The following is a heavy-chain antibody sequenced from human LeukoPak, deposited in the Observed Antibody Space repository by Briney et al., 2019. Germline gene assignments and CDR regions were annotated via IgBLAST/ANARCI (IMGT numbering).Heavy chain of an antibody. V-gene: IGHV1-18*01. CDR3: ARVDTAMVHYYYYYMDV. J-gene: IGHJ6*03. CDR2: ISAYNGNT. CDR1: GYTFTSHG. D-gene: IGHD5-18*01. Sequence: VASVKVSCKASGYTFTSHGISWVRQAPGQGLEWMGWISAYNGNTNYAQKLQGRVTMTTDTSTSTAYMELRSLRSDDTAVYYCARVDTAMVHYYYYYMDVWGKGTTVTISS.